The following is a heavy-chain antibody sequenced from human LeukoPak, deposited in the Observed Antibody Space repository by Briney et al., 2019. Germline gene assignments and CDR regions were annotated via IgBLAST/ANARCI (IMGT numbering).Heavy chain of an antibody. CDR1: GPSISSSY. J-gene: IGHJ5*02. CDR2: IYDSGST. CDR3: ARSDYGDYSRSDFDP. Sequence: SQTLSLTCTVAGPSISSSYWSSARHPPGKGLEWIGYIYDSGSTNYNPSLKSPVTISVDTSKNQFSLKLSSVTAADTAVYYCARSDYGDYSRSDFDPWGQGTLVTVSS. D-gene: IGHD4-17*01. V-gene: IGHV4-59*01.